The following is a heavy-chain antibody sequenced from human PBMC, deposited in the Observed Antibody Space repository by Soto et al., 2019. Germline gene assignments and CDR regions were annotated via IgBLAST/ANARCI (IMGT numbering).Heavy chain of an antibody. V-gene: IGHV3-30*18. CDR1: GFTFSSFG. CDR2: ISYDGSNK. CDR3: AKDRGWSSADLDY. Sequence: QVQLVESGGGGVQPGRSLRLSCAASGFTFSSFGMHWVRQAPGKGLEWVALISYDGSNKYYADSVKGRFTISRDKSKNTLYLQMNSLRAEDTAVYYCAKDRGWSSADLDYWGQGTLVTVSS. J-gene: IGHJ4*02. D-gene: IGHD6-19*01.